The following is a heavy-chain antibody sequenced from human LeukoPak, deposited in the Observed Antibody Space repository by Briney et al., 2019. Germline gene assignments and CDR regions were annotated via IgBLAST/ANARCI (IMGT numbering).Heavy chain of an antibody. J-gene: IGHJ4*02. CDR3: ARDRSSSWYEGPFDY. Sequence: SETLSLTCTVSGGSISSYYWSWIRQPPGKGLEWIGYIYYSGSTNYNPSLKSRVTISVDTSKNQFSLKLSSVTAADTAVYYCARDRSSSWYEGPFDYWGQGTLVTVSS. D-gene: IGHD6-13*01. V-gene: IGHV4-59*12. CDR1: GGSISSYY. CDR2: IYYSGST.